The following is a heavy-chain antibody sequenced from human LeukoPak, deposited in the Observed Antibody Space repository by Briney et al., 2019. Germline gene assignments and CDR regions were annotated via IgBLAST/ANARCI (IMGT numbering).Heavy chain of an antibody. CDR1: GLTFSSYA. V-gene: IGHV3-23*01. D-gene: IGHD4-23*01. J-gene: IGHJ4*03. Sequence: GGSLRLSCAASGLTFSSYAMNWVRQASGKGLEWVSGITDNGRKTYYADSAKGRFSISRDNSKNTLYLQMNSLRAEDTAVYYCARLVTLLDFDYWGQGTTVTVSS. CDR2: ITDNGRKT. CDR3: ARLVTLLDFDY.